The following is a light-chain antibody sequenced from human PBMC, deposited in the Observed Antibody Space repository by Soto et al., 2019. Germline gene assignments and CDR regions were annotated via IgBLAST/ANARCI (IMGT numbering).Light chain of an antibody. CDR1: QKVLSRSNNNNY. CDR3: QQYYTTLWT. Sequence: DIVMTQSPDSLAVSLGERATINCKSSQKVLSRSNNNNYLAWLQQKPGQPPKLLIYGASTRESGVPDRFSGSGSGTDFTLTISSLQAEDVAVYYCQQYYTTLWTFGQGTKVEIK. CDR2: GAS. J-gene: IGKJ1*01. V-gene: IGKV4-1*01.